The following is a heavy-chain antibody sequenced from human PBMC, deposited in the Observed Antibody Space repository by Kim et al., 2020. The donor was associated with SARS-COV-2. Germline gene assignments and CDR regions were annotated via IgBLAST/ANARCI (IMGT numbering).Heavy chain of an antibody. CDR3: AKNYVVDFANYDYHYGLDV. D-gene: IGHD2-2*01. Sequence: GGSLRLPCVASGFSFSNYAITWVRQAPGKGLECVSSVSGSGGSAEYADSVKGRFIISRDNSRNTLYLQMNSLRPEDTAVYYCAKNYVVDFANYDYHYGLDVWGPGTTVTVSS. V-gene: IGHV3-23*01. CDR1: GFSFSNYA. CDR2: VSGSGGSA. J-gene: IGHJ6*02.